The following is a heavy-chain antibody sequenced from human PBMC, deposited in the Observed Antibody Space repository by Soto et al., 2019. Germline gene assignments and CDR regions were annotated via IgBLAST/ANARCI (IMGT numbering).Heavy chain of an antibody. J-gene: IGHJ5*02. CDR2: IYHSGST. CDR1: GGSISTTHW. CDR3: ARTSHSDPSHLDP. V-gene: IGHV4-4*02. Sequence: QVQLQESGPGLVKPSGTLSLTCAVSGGSISTTHWWTWVRQPPGKGLEWIGEIYHSGSTNYNPSLECSVTIPVDNSKIQFSLTLSSVPAADTAVYYCARTSHSDPSHLDPWGPGTLVTVSS.